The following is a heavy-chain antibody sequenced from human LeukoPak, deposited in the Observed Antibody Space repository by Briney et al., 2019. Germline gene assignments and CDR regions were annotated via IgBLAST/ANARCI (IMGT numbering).Heavy chain of an antibody. V-gene: IGHV4-38-2*01. D-gene: IGHD2-15*01. CDR3: ATIAATGYYFDY. J-gene: IGHJ4*02. CDR2: IYHSGST. CDR1: GYSISGGYY. Sequence: SETLSLTCAVSGYSISGGYYWGWIRQPPGKGLEWIGSIYHSGSTYYNPSLKSRVTIPVDTSKNQFSLKLSSVTAADTAVYYCATIAATGYYFDYWGQGTLVTVSS.